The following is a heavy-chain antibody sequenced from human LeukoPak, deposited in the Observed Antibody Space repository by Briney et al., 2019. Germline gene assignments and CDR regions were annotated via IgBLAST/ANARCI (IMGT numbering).Heavy chain of an antibody. Sequence: GGSLRLSCAASGFTFSSYDMHWVRQAPGKGLERVAFIRYDGSNKYYADSVKGRFTISRDNSKNTLYLQMNSLRAEDTAVYYCAKSSGQPYYFDYWGQGTLVTVSS. CDR2: IRYDGSNK. CDR1: GFTFSSYD. CDR3: AKSSGQPYYFDY. D-gene: IGHD2-8*02. V-gene: IGHV3-30*02. J-gene: IGHJ4*02.